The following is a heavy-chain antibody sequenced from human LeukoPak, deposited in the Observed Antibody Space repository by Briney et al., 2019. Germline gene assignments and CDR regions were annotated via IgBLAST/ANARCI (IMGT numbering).Heavy chain of an antibody. V-gene: IGHV1-69*10. D-gene: IGHD3-10*01. CDR2: IIPILGIA. Sequence: GASVKVSCKASGGTFSSYAISWVRQAPGQGLEWMGGIIPILGIANYAQKFQGRVTITADKSTSTAYMELSSLRSEDTAVYYCASPTYYYGSDAFDIWGQGTMVTVSS. CDR1: GGTFSSYA. CDR3: ASPTYYYGSDAFDI. J-gene: IGHJ3*02.